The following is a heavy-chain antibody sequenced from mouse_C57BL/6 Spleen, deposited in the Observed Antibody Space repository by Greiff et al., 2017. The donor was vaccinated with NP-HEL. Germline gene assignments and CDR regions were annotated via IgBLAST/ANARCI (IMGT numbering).Heavy chain of an antibody. CDR2: IYPRDGST. V-gene: IGHV1-85*01. Sequence: QVQLQQSGPELVKPGASVKLSCKASGYTFTSYDINWVKQRPGQGLEWIGWIYPRDGSTKYNEKFKGKATLTVDTSSSTAYLELHSLTSEDSAVYFCSRPTDSSGAYYAMDYWGQGTSVTVSS. CDR1: GYTFTSYD. CDR3: SRPTDSSGAYYAMDY. J-gene: IGHJ4*01. D-gene: IGHD3-2*02.